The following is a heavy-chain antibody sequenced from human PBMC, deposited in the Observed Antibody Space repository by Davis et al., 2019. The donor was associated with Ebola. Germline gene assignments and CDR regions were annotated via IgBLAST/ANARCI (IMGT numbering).Heavy chain of an antibody. J-gene: IGHJ6*02. V-gene: IGHV3-11*01. CDR1: GFTFGDYA. CDR3: ARDGITMVQGVIDYYYYYGMDV. CDR2: ISSSGSTI. Sequence: GGSLRLSCTASGFTFGDYAMSWIRQAPGKGLEWVSYISSSGSTIYYADSVKGRFTISRDNAKNSLYLQMNSLRAEATAVYYCARDGITMVQGVIDYYYYYGMDVWGQGTTVTGSS. D-gene: IGHD3-10*01.